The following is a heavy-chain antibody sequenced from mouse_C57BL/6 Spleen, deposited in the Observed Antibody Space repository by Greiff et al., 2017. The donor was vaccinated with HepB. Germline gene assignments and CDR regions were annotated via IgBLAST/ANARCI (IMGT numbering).Heavy chain of an antibody. CDR2: INPSNGGT. J-gene: IGHJ1*03. Sequence: QVQLKESGTELVKPGASVKLSCKASGYTFTSYWMHWVKQRPGQGLEWIGNINPSNGGTNYNEKFKSKATLTVDKSSSTAYMQLSSLTSEDSAVYYCARSGYSNPWYFDVWGTGTTVTVSS. CDR1: GYTFTSYW. V-gene: IGHV1-53*01. D-gene: IGHD2-5*01. CDR3: ARSGYSNPWYFDV.